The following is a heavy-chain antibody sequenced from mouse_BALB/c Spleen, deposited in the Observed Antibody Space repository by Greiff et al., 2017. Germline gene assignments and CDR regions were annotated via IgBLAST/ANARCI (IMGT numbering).Heavy chain of an antibody. CDR1: GYSITSDYA. CDR2: ISYSGST. Sequence: EVQLVESGPGLVKPSQSLSLTCTVTGYSITSDYAWNWIRQFPGNKLEWMGYISYSGSTSYNPSLKSRISITRDTSKNQFFLQLNSVTTEDTATYYCARGNYDGYSAWFAYWGQGTLVTVSA. CDR3: ARGNYDGYSAWFAY. V-gene: IGHV3-2*02. J-gene: IGHJ3*01. D-gene: IGHD2-3*01.